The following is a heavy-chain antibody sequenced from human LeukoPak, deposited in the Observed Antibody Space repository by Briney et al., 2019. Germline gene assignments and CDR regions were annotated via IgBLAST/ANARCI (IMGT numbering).Heavy chain of an antibody. Sequence: SETLSLTCTVSGGSISGYYWSWIRQPPGKGLEWIAYIYYNGISNYNPSPKSRVIISVDSSKNQFSLKLSSVTAADTAVYYCARAGETYYYDSSGYFDNWFDPWGQGTLVTVSS. CDR3: ARAGETYYYDSSGYFDNWFDP. J-gene: IGHJ5*02. CDR1: GGSISGYY. V-gene: IGHV4-59*08. CDR2: IYYNGIS. D-gene: IGHD3-22*01.